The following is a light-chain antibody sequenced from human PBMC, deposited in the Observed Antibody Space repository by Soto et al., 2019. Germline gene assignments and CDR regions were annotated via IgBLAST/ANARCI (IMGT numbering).Light chain of an antibody. Sequence: QCVLTQAPSVAGSPGQSVAISCTGTNNDVGGYKGVSWYQQSPGTAPKLIIYEVSNRPSGVPGRFSGSKSGNTASLTISGLQAEDEADYYCFSYTRRDTYVFGPGTKVTVL. CDR3: FSYTRRDTYV. V-gene: IGLV2-18*02. CDR2: EVS. J-gene: IGLJ1*01. CDR1: NNDVGGYKG.